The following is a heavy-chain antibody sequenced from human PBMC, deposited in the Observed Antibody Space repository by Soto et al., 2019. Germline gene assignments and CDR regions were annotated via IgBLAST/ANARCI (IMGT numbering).Heavy chain of an antibody. D-gene: IGHD6-19*01. CDR1: GXSVSSGGYD. CDR2: IYSSGSA. CDR3: ARGFSSVSMDA. Sequence: XTLSLACTVSGXSVSSGGYDWSWIRQPPGKGLEWIWYIYSSGSANYNPSLKIRVTISRETSKNQISLKVASLTSADTAGYYCARGFSSVSMDAWGQGTTGTVSS. J-gene: IGHJ6*02. V-gene: IGHV4-61*08.